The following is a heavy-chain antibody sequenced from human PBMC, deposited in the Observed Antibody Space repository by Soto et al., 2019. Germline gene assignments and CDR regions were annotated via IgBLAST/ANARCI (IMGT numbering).Heavy chain of an antibody. CDR3: ARVHSGNEGLNWFDP. CDR1: GYSFTSLD. Sequence: QVQLVQSGAEVREPGASVKVSCKASGYSFTSLDINWVRQTTGQGLEWMGIINPSGGSTSYAQKFQGRVTMTRDTSTSTVYMELSSLRSEDTAVYYCARVHSGNEGLNWFDPWGQGTLVTVSS. CDR2: INPSGGST. J-gene: IGHJ5*02. V-gene: IGHV1-46*01. D-gene: IGHD1-1*01.